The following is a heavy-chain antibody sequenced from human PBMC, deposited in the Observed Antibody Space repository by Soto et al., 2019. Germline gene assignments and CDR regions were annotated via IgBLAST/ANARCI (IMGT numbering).Heavy chain of an antibody. Sequence: EVHLLESGGGLVQPGGSLRLSCAASGFTFSSCAMRWVRQAPGKGLEWVSAISGSGGTIYYADSVKGRFTISRDNSKNTLYLQMNSRRAEDTAIYYCAKVVDYYFDYWGQGTLVTVSS. CDR3: AKVVDYYFDY. D-gene: IGHD3-9*01. V-gene: IGHV3-23*01. CDR1: GFTFSSCA. J-gene: IGHJ4*02. CDR2: ISGSGGTI.